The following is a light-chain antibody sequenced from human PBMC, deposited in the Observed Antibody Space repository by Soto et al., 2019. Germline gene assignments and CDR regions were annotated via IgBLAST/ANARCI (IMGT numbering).Light chain of an antibody. CDR1: SSDVGGYNY. CDR3: SSYAGRARIL. J-gene: IGLJ2*01. CDR2: EVS. Sequence: QSALTQPPSASGSPGQSVTISCTGTSSDVGGYNYVSWYQQHPDKAPTLIIYEVSKRPSGVPDRFSGSKSGTTASLTVSGRQADDEADYYFSSYAGRARILFVGGTKLPVL. V-gene: IGLV2-8*01.